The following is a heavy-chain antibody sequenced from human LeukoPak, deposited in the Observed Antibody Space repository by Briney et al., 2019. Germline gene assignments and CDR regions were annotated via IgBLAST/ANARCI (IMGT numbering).Heavy chain of an antibody. CDR1: GYTFTGYY. J-gene: IGHJ6*02. V-gene: IGHV1-2*02. D-gene: IGHD5-12*01. CDR3: ARVLQVAQYYYYYYGMDV. Sequence: ASVTVSCKASGYTFTGYYTHWVRQAPGQGLEWMGWINPNSGGTNYAQKFQGRVTMTRDTSISTAYMELSRLRSDDTAVYYCARVLQVAQYYYYYYGMDVWGQGTTVTVSS. CDR2: INPNSGGT.